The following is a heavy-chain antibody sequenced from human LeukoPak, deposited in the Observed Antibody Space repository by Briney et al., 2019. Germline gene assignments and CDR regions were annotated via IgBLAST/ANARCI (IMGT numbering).Heavy chain of an antibody. Sequence: GGSLRLSCAASGFSFSSYVMTWVRQAPGKGLEWVSVIGGEGGGIQYADSVKGRFSISRDNSKNTLYLQMNSLRAEDTAVYYCAKYAPPTTVVTRFFDYWGQGTLVTVSS. CDR3: AKYAPPTTVVTRFFDY. J-gene: IGHJ4*02. CDR1: GFSFSSYV. CDR2: IGGEGGGI. D-gene: IGHD4-23*01. V-gene: IGHV3-23*01.